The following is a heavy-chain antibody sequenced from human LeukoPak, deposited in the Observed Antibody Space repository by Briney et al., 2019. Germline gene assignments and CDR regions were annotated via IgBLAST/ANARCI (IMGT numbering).Heavy chain of an antibody. D-gene: IGHD6-19*01. J-gene: IGHJ4*02. V-gene: IGHV3-13*01. CDR3: ARGGIQVSGIDEFDY. CDR2: FGIRGDT. Sequence: GGSLRLSCAASGFTFIDYDMHWVRQVIGKGLEWVSAFGIRGDTHYSGSVKGRFTISRENAESSLYLQMNSLRAEDTAVYYCARGGIQVSGIDEFDYWGQGTLVTVSS. CDR1: GFTFIDYD.